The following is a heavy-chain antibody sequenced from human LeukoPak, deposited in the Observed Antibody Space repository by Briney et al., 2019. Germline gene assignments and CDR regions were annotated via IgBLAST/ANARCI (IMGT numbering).Heavy chain of an antibody. CDR1: GFTFSSYW. CDR2: IKQDGSEK. CDR3: VRAVPRGYYFDY. Sequence: PGGSLRLSCAASGFTFSSYWMSWVRQAPGKGLEWGANIKQDGSEKYYVDSVKGRFTISRDNAKNSLYLQMNSLRAEDTAVYYCVRAVPRGYYFDYWGPGTLVTVSS. J-gene: IGHJ4*02. V-gene: IGHV3-7*01.